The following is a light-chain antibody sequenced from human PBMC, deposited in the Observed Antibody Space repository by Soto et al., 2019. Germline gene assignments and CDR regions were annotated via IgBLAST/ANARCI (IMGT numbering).Light chain of an antibody. CDR1: QSISNY. CDR3: QQSYNAPRT. V-gene: IGKV1-39*01. J-gene: IGKJ1*01. Sequence: DIQMTQSPYSLSASVGDRVTITCRASQSISNYLNWYQQKPGKAPRLLIHVASSLQSGVPSRFSGSGSGTDFTLTISSLQPEDFAIYYCQQSYNAPRTFGPGTKVEIK. CDR2: VAS.